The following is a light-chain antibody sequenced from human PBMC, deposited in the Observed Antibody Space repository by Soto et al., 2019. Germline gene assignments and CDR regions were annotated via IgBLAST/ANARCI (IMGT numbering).Light chain of an antibody. V-gene: IGKV3-15*01. CDR3: QQYHNWPVT. CDR2: GAS. Sequence: EIVMTQSPATLSVSPGEIVTLSCRASQSVSTRLAWYQHKPGQSPRLLISGASTGATGIPPRFSASGSGTDFTLTVNSLQSEDIAVYYCQQYHNWPVTFGGGTKVDIK. CDR1: QSVSTR. J-gene: IGKJ4*01.